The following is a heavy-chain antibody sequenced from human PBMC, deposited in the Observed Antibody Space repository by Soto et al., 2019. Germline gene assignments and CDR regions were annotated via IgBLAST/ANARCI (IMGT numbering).Heavy chain of an antibody. Sequence: QVQLQESGPGLVKPSETLSLTCTVSGGSISSYYWSWIRQPPGKGLEWIGYIYYSGSTNYNPSLKSRVTISVDTSKNQFSLKLSSVTAADTAVYYCAREEDGIGGYYWGGAFDIWGQGTMVTVSS. CDR2: IYYSGST. CDR1: GGSISSYY. D-gene: IGHD3-22*01. CDR3: AREEDGIGGYYWGGAFDI. V-gene: IGHV4-59*01. J-gene: IGHJ3*02.